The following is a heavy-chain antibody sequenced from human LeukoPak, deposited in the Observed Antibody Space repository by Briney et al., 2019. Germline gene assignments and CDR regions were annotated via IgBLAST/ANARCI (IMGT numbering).Heavy chain of an antibody. Sequence: GASVKVSCKASGYTLTSYGISWVRQAPGQGLEWMGWISAYNGNTNYAQKLQGRVTMTTDTSTSTAYMELRSLRSDDTAVYYCARDPPDYDSWSGYYGGDYWGQGTLVTVSS. CDR2: ISAYNGNT. V-gene: IGHV1-18*01. CDR3: ARDPPDYDSWSGYYGGDY. D-gene: IGHD3-3*01. J-gene: IGHJ4*02. CDR1: GYTLTSYG.